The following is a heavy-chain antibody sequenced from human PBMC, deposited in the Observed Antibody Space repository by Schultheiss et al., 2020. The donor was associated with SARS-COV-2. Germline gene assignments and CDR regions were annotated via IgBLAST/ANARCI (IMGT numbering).Heavy chain of an antibody. CDR1: GFTFSGSA. V-gene: IGHV3-33*08. J-gene: IGHJ4*02. Sequence: GGSLRLSCAASGFTFSGSAMHWVRQAPGKGLEWVAVIWYDGSNKYYADSVKGRFTISRDNSKNTLYLQMNSLRAEDTAVYYCARDSSSNDYWGQGTLVTVSS. CDR2: IWYDGSNK. D-gene: IGHD6-6*01. CDR3: ARDSSSNDY.